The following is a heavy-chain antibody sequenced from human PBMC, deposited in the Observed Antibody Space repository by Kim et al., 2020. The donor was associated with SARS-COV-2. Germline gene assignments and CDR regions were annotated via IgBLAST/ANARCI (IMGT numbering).Heavy chain of an antibody. D-gene: IGHD2-8*02. V-gene: IGHV4-34*01. Sequence: SETLSLTCAVYGGSFSDHTWGWIRQPPNKGLEWIGEINHSGSTNVSPSLKSRITITVDTSKSQFSLWLKSMTATDAAVYYCATGRAGVVPSPVLGLGPYYRDVAMDVWGRGTPVAVSS. CDR2: INHSGST. CDR3: ATGRAGVVPSPVLGLGPYYRDVAMDV. J-gene: IGHJ6*02. CDR1: GGSFSDHT.